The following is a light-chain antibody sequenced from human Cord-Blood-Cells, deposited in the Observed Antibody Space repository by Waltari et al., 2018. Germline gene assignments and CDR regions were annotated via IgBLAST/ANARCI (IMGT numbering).Light chain of an antibody. CDR1: QSISSY. Sequence: DIQITQPQPSPSASVGARVTIPCRASQSISSYLNWYQQKPGKAPKLLSYAASSLQSGVPSRFSGSGSGTDFTLTISSLQPEDFATYYCQQSYSTLEYTFGQGTKLEIK. V-gene: IGKV1-39*01. CDR3: QQSYSTLEYT. CDR2: AAS. J-gene: IGKJ2*01.